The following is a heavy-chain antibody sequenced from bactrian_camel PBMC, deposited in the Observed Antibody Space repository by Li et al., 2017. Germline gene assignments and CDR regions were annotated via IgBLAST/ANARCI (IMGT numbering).Heavy chain of an antibody. CDR1: GFPFTSYG. V-gene: IGHV3S1*01. Sequence: HVQLVESGGGLVQPGGSLRLSCAASGFPFTSYGMLWVRQAPGKGLEWVSGFTSGGGVSLYYADSVKGRFTISRDNAKSTLYLQLNSLKTEDTTMYYCAKGYSAYYAGGYSRPGRGQGTQVTVS. CDR2: FTSGGGVSL. D-gene: IGHD2*01. CDR3: AKGYSAYYAGGYSRPG. J-gene: IGHJ4*01.